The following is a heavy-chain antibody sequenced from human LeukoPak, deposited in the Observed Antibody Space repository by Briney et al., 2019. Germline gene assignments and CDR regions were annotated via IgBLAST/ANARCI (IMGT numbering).Heavy chain of an antibody. Sequence: PGGSLRLSCAASDFTVSSSYMSWVRQAPGKGLEWVSVIYSGGSTYYADSVKGRFTISRDNSKNTLYLQMNSLRAEDTAVYYCARVVSRYGQDAFDIWGQGTMVTVSS. J-gene: IGHJ3*02. CDR3: ARVVSRYGQDAFDI. V-gene: IGHV3-53*01. D-gene: IGHD5-12*01. CDR2: IYSGGST. CDR1: DFTVSSSY.